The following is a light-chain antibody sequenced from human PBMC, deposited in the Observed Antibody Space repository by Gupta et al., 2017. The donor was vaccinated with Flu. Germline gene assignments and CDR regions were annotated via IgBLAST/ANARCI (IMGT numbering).Light chain of an antibody. CDR2: AKN. J-gene: IGLJ2*01. CDR1: SLRKSY. Sequence: SSELTQDPAVSVALAPTVRITCQGDSLRKSYANWYQQKPGQAPVLVIYAKNIRPSGIPDRFSGSSSGNTASLTITGAQAEDEADYYCNSRDSTDNHQSVFGGGTKLTVL. CDR3: NSRDSTDNHQSV. V-gene: IGLV3-19*01.